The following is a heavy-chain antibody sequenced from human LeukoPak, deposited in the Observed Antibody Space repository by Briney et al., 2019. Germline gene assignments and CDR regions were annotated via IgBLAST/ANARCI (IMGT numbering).Heavy chain of an antibody. CDR3: AKETGGGDFYYYYYGMDV. CDR1: GFTFSSYS. V-gene: IGHV3-21*04. Sequence: GGSLRLSCAASGFTFSSYSMNWVRQAPGKGLEWVSSISSSSSYIYYADSVKGRFTISRDNSKNTLYLQMNSLRAEDTAVYYCAKETGGGDFYYYYYGMDVWGQGTTVTVSS. CDR2: ISSSSSYI. J-gene: IGHJ6*02. D-gene: IGHD2-21*02.